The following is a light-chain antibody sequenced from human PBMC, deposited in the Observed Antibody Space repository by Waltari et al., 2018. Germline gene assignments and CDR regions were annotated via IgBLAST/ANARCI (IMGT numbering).Light chain of an antibody. Sequence: IVLTQSPGTLSLSPGERATLSCRARQSISSSSVAWYQQKPGQAPRLLSAGASSRATGIPDRFSGSGSGTDFTLTISRLEPEDFTVYYCLQYGTSPPYSFGQGTKLEIK. J-gene: IGKJ2*03. CDR2: GAS. V-gene: IGKV3-20*01. CDR1: QSISSSS. CDR3: LQYGTSPPYS.